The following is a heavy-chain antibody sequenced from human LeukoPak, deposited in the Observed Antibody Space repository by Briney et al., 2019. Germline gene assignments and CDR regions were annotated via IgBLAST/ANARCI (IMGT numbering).Heavy chain of an antibody. CDR1: GFTVSSNY. CDR2: IYSGGST. CDR3: ARAYSSGWTWGWFDP. Sequence: GALRLSCAASGFTVSSNYMSWVRQAPGKGLEWVSVIYSGGSTYYADSVKGRFTISRDNSKNTLYLQMNSLRAEDTAVYYCARAYSSGWTWGWFDPWGQGTLVTVSS. J-gene: IGHJ5*02. D-gene: IGHD6-19*01. V-gene: IGHV3-53*01.